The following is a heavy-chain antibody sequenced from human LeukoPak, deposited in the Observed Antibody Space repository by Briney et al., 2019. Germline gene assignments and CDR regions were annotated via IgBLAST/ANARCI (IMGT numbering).Heavy chain of an antibody. V-gene: IGHV4-59*01. J-gene: IGHJ4*02. CDR3: ARAQAQAFGGGDLRLDC. Sequence: SETLSLTCTVSGGSISSYYWSWIRQPPGKGLEWIGYIYYSGSTNYNPSLKSRVTISVDTSKNQFSLKLSSVTAADTAVYYCARAQAQAFGGGDLRLDCWGQGTLVTVSS. CDR1: GGSISSYY. CDR2: IYYSGST. D-gene: IGHD3-16*01.